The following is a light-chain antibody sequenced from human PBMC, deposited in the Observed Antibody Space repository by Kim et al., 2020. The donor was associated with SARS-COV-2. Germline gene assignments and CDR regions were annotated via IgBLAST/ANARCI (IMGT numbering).Light chain of an antibody. CDR3: NSRDSSGNHLV. Sequence: LGQKVRITCQGYSLRSYYASWYQQKPGQAPLLVIYGKNNRPSGIPDRFSGSSSGNTASLTITGAQAEDEADYYCNSRDSSGNHLVFGTGTKVTVL. J-gene: IGLJ1*01. CDR1: SLRSYY. CDR2: GKN. V-gene: IGLV3-19*01.